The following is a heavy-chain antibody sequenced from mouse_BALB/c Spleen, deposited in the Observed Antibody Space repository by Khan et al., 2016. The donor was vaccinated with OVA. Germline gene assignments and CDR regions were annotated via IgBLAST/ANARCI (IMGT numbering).Heavy chain of an antibody. D-gene: IGHD2-2*01. CDR3: AIYGSRYNYAMDY. J-gene: IGHJ4*01. V-gene: IGHV3-2*02. CDR2: ISSSGST. Sequence: VQLKESGPGLVKPSQSLSLTCTVTGYSITSDYAWNWIRQFPGNKLEWMGYISSSGSTNYNPALKSRISITRDSFKNQFFLQLNSVTTEDTATYDCAIYGSRYNYAMDYWGQGTSVTVSS. CDR1: GYSITSDYA.